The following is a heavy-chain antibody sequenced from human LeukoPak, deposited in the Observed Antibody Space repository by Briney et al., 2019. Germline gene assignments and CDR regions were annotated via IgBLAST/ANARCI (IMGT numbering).Heavy chain of an antibody. CDR3: ARGDFWSGYSWHWYFDL. Sequence: SETLSLTCAVYGGSFSGYYWSWIRQPPGKGLEWIGEINHSGSTNYNPSLKSRVTISVDTSKNQFSLKLSSATAADTAVYYCARGDFWSGYSWHWYFDLWGRGTLSLSPQ. D-gene: IGHD3-3*01. CDR1: GGSFSGYY. J-gene: IGHJ2*01. V-gene: IGHV4-34*01. CDR2: INHSGST.